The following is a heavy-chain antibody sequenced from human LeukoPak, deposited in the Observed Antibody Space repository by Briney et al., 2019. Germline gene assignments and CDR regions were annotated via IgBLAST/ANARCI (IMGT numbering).Heavy chain of an antibody. CDR1: GFTFSSYA. V-gene: IGHV3-23*01. J-gene: IGHJ4*02. CDR2: ISGSGGST. Sequence: PGGSLRLSCAASGFTFSSYAMSWVRQAPGKGLEWVSAISGSGGSTYYADSVKGRFTISRDNSKNTLYLQMNSLRAEDTAVYYCATVKVGATTEYYFDYWGQGTLVTVSS. D-gene: IGHD1-26*01. CDR3: ATVKVGATTEYYFDY.